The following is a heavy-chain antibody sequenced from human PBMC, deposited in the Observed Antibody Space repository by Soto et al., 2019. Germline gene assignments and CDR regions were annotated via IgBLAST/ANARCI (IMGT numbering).Heavy chain of an antibody. CDR2: IIPIFGTA. Sequence: SVKVSCKASGGTFSSYAISWVRQAPGQGLEWMGGIIPIFGTANYAQKFQGRVTITADKSTSTAYMELSSLRSEVTAVYYCARGLRYFDWLLEGWFDPWGQGTLVTVS. V-gene: IGHV1-69*06. D-gene: IGHD3-9*01. J-gene: IGHJ5*02. CDR1: GGTFSSYA. CDR3: ARGLRYFDWLLEGWFDP.